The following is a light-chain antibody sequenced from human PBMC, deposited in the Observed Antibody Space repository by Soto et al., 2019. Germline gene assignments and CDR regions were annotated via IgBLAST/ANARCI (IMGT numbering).Light chain of an antibody. Sequence: VLTQSPDTLSLSPGERATLSCRASQSVSGNSLAWYRQNRGQAPRLIIYDVSTRATGIPDRFSGSGSGTDFTLTISRLEPEDFATYFCQQANSFPQGITFGQGTRLEIK. CDR2: DVS. J-gene: IGKJ5*01. CDR3: QQANSFPQGIT. CDR1: QSVSGNS. V-gene: IGKV3D-20*02.